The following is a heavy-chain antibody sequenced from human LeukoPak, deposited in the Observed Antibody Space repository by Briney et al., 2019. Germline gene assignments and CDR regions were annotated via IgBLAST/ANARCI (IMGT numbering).Heavy chain of an antibody. CDR2: IYYSGST. J-gene: IGHJ6*03. CDR1: GGSISSSSYY. Sequence: SETLSLTCTVSGGSISSSSYYWGWIRQPPGKGLEWIGSIYYSGSTYYNPSLKSRVTISVDTSKNQFSLKLSSVTAADTAVYYCARRGSSSSNTRGAKLYYYYYMDVWGKGTTVTVSS. D-gene: IGHD6-6*01. CDR3: ARRGSSSSNTRGAKLYYYYYMDV. V-gene: IGHV4-39*07.